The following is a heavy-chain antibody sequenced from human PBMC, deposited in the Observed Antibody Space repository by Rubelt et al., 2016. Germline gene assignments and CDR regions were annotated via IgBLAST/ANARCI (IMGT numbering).Heavy chain of an antibody. CDR2: IIPIFGTA. CDR1: GYTLTELS. D-gene: IGHD3-3*01. V-gene: IGHV1-69*13. Sequence: VKKPGASVKVSCKVSGYTLTELSMHWVRQAPGQGLEWMGGIIPIFGTANYAQKFQGRVTITADESTSTAYMELSSLRSEDTAVYYCARDHHPEPYDFWSGSGVGWFDPWGQGTLVTVSS. CDR3: ARDHHPEPYDFWSGSGVGWFDP. J-gene: IGHJ5*02.